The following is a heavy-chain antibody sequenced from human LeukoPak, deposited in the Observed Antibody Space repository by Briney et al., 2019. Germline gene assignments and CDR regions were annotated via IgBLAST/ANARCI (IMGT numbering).Heavy chain of an antibody. D-gene: IGHD2/OR15-2a*01. CDR2: ISSSGSTK. CDR3: ARGGLSIMGY. V-gene: IGHV3-48*01. J-gene: IGHJ4*02. Sequence: QSGGSLRLSWGASGITFSSYSMNWVRQAPGKGLEWVSYISSSGSTKYYADSVKGRFTISRDNARNSLYLQMNSLRAEDTAVYFCARGGLSIMGYWGQGTLVTVSS. CDR1: GITFSSYS.